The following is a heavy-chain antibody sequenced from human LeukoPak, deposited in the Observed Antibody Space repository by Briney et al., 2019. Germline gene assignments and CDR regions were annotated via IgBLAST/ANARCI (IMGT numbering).Heavy chain of an antibody. CDR1: GFTFSSYA. Sequence: GRSLRLSCAASGFTFSSYAMHWVRQAPGKGLKWVAVISYDGSNKYYADSVKGRFTISRDNSKNTLYLQMNSLRAEDTAVYYCARRESSSLAPLVDYWGQGTLVTVSS. CDR3: ARRESSSLAPLVDY. J-gene: IGHJ4*02. V-gene: IGHV3-30-3*01. CDR2: ISYDGSNK. D-gene: IGHD6-6*01.